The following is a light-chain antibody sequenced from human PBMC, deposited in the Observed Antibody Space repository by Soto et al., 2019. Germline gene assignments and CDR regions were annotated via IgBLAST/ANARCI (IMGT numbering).Light chain of an antibody. CDR1: QSVGSS. CDR3: QQYINWPVYT. Sequence: EIVMTQSPATLSVSPGEGATLSCRASQSVGSSLAWYQQKPGQAPRLLIYGAFTRVAGVPARFSGSGSGTEFTLTISSLQSDDFTVYYCQQYINWPVYTFGPGTKLEIK. V-gene: IGKV3-15*01. CDR2: GAF. J-gene: IGKJ2*01.